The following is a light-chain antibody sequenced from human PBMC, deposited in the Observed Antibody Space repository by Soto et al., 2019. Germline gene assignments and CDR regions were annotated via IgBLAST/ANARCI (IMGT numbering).Light chain of an antibody. J-gene: IGLJ1*01. CDR1: SSDVGGHSY. CDR2: DVS. Sequence: QSVLTQPASVSGSPGQSIAISCTGTSSDVGGHSYVSWYQQQPGKAPKLVISDVSNRPSGVSDRFSGPKSGNTASLTISGLQTEDEADYYCASYTTSSTYAFGTGTKVTVL. CDR3: ASYTTSSTYA. V-gene: IGLV2-14*01.